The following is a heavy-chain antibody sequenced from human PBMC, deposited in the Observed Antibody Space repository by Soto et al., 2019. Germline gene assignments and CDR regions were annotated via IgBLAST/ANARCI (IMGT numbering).Heavy chain of an antibody. CDR2: ISAYNGNT. CDR3: SRDPGFSNGWFFYY. J-gene: IGHJ4*02. V-gene: IGHV1-18*04. CDR1: GYTFTSYG. D-gene: IGHD6-19*01. Sequence: ASVKVSCKASGYTFTSYGISWVRQAPGQELEWMEWISAYNGNTNYEQKLQGRVTLTSDTSISTAYMELNRLQYDDTAVYYCSRDPGFSNGWFFYYLGQRIVVTVSS.